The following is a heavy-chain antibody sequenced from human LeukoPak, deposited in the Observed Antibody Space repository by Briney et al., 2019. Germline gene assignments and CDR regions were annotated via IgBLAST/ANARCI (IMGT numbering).Heavy chain of an antibody. V-gene: IGHV4-4*02. CDR2: INHSGNT. CDR3: ALGDTDVREL. CDR1: SGSISSSKW. D-gene: IGHD1-26*01. Sequence: PSGTLSLTCVVSSGSISSSKWWSWVRQPPGKGLEWIGEINHSGNTYYNPSLEGRVTISVDMSDNQFSLTLYSVTAADTAVYYCALGDTDVRELWGRGTLVTVSS. J-gene: IGHJ4*02.